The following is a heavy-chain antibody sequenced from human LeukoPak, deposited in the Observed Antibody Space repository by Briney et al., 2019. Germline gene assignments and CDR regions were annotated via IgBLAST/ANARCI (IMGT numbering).Heavy chain of an antibody. CDR1: GFTFSDYS. J-gene: IGHJ6*03. V-gene: IGHV3-21*01. Sequence: GRSLRLSCGASGFTFSDYSMNWVRQAPGKGLAWVASVTSAGGYTYYADSVKGRFTISRDNAQNSLFLQMNSLRAEDTAVYFCATSGGFVLPNAIIGNWYMDVWGRGTSVTVSS. CDR3: ATSGGFVLPNAIIGNWYMDV. CDR2: VTSAGGYT. D-gene: IGHD2-2*01.